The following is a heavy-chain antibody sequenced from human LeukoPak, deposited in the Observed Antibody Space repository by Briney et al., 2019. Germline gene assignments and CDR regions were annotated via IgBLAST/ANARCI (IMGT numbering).Heavy chain of an antibody. V-gene: IGHV1-69*13. CDR2: IIPIFGTA. CDR1: GGTFSSYA. CDR3: ARGTISDGHFDY. D-gene: IGHD3-3*01. J-gene: IGHJ4*02. Sequence: SVKVSCKASGGTFSSYAISWVRQAPGQGLEWMGGIIPIFGTANYAQKFQGRVTITADESTSTAYMELSSLRSEDSAVYFCARGTISDGHFDYWGQGTLVTVSS.